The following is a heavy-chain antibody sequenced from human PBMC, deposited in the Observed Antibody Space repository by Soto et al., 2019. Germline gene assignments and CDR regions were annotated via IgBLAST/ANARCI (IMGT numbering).Heavy chain of an antibody. J-gene: IGHJ4*02. CDR1: GYTFTGYY. V-gene: IGHV1-2*04. Sequence: QVQLVQSGAEVKKPGASVKVSCKASGYTFTGYYMHWVRQAPGQGLEWMGWINPNSGGTNYAQKLQGWVTMTRDTSISTAYMELSRLRSDDTAVYYCARDMYYDSSGYFVYWGQGTLVTVSS. CDR3: ARDMYYDSSGYFVY. CDR2: INPNSGGT. D-gene: IGHD3-22*01.